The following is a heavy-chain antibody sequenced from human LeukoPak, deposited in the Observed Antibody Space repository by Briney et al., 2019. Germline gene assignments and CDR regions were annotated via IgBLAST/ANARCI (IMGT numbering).Heavy chain of an antibody. D-gene: IGHD2-15*01. CDR3: ARRYCSGGTCYGTYYFDS. CDR1: GGSISSGSYY. CDR2: IYTSGST. V-gene: IGHV4-61*02. J-gene: IGHJ4*02. Sequence: SETLSLTCSVSGGSISSGSYYWTWVRQPAGRGLEWIGRIYTSGSTYYNPSLKSRVTVSLDTSKSHFSLKLTSVTAADTAVYYCARRYCSGGTCYGTYYFDSWGQGILVTVSS.